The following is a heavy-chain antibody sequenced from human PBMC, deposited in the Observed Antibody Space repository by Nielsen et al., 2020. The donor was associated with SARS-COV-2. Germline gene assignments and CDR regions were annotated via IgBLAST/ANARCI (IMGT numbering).Heavy chain of an antibody. CDR2: IKQDGSEK. CDR1: GFTFSSYW. D-gene: IGHD6-13*01. CDR3: ARDSRPRSSWYGEYYYYYGMDV. Sequence: GGSLRLSCAASGFTFSSYWMSWVRQAPGKGLEWVANIKQDGSEKYYVDSVKGRFTISRDNAKNSLYLQMNSLRAEDTAVYYCARDSRPRSSWYGEYYYYYGMDVWGQGTTVTVSS. V-gene: IGHV3-7*03. J-gene: IGHJ6*02.